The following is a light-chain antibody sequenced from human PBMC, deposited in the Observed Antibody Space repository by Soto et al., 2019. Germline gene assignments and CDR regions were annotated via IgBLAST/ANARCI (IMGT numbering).Light chain of an antibody. CDR1: TSNILRNY. Sequence: QSVLTQPPSASGNPGQRLTISCSGITSNILRNYVYWYRQLPGTAPRLLISMNDQRPSGVPDRFSGSKSGTSASLAISGLRSEDEADYYCASWDDSLSGYVFGTGTKVTV. V-gene: IGLV1-47*01. CDR3: ASWDDSLSGYV. J-gene: IGLJ1*01. CDR2: MND.